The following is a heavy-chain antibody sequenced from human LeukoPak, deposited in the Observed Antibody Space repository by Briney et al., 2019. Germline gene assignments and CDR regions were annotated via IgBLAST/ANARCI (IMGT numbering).Heavy chain of an antibody. CDR2: ISYDGSNK. Sequence: GGSLRLSCAASGFTFSTYIMHWVRQAPGKGLEWVAVISYDGSNKYYADSVKGRFTISRDNSKNTLYLQMNSLRTEDTAVYYCARDRGWLQFGDYWGQGTLVTVSS. D-gene: IGHD5-24*01. J-gene: IGHJ4*02. V-gene: IGHV3-30-3*01. CDR1: GFTFSTYI. CDR3: ARDRGWLQFGDY.